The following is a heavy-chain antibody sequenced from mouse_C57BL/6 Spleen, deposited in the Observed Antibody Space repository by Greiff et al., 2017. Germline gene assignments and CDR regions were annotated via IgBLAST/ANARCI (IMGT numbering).Heavy chain of an antibody. D-gene: IGHD1-1*01. CDR1: GYTFTSYW. J-gene: IGHJ1*03. V-gene: IGHV1-72*01. CDR2: IDPNSGGT. Sequence: VQLQQPGAELVKPGASVKLSCKASGYTFTSYWMHWVRQRPGRGLEWIGRIDPNSGGTKYTEKFKSKATLTVDKPSSTAYMQLSSLTSEDAAVYYCARKRDYYGSRGYFDVWGTGTTVTVSS. CDR3: ARKRDYYGSRGYFDV.